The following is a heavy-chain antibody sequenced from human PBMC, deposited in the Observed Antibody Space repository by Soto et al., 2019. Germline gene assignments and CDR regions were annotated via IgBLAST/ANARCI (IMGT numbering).Heavy chain of an antibody. CDR3: TTERGYSYAKNAFDI. CDR2: IKSKTDGGTT. Sequence: EVQLVESGGGLVKPGGSLRLSCAASGFTFSNAWMSWVRQAPGKGLEWVGRIKSKTDGGTTDYAAPVKGRFTISRDDSKNTLYLQMNSLKTEDTAVYYCTTERGYSYAKNAFDIWSQGTMVTVSS. CDR1: GFTFSNAW. V-gene: IGHV3-15*01. D-gene: IGHD5-18*01. J-gene: IGHJ3*02.